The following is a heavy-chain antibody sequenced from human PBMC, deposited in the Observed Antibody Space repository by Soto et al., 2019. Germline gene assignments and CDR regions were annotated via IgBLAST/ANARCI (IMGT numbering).Heavy chain of an antibody. D-gene: IGHD1-1*01. Sequence: SETLSLTCAVYTESFSGFYWSWIRQPPGKGLEWIGEINHSGSTNYNPSLKSRVIISVDTSRNQFSLNLNSVTAADTAVYYCARGANWRISWYFDLWGRGTLVTVS. CDR1: TESFSGFY. J-gene: IGHJ2*01. V-gene: IGHV4-34*01. CDR2: INHSGST. CDR3: ARGANWRISWYFDL.